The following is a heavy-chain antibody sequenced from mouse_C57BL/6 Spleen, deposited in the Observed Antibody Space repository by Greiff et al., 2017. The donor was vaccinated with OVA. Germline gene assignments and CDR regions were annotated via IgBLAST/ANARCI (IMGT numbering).Heavy chain of an antibody. D-gene: IGHD6-1*01. CDR3: ARRSECSGLDY. V-gene: IGHV1-72*01. CDR1: GYTFTSYW. CDR2: IDPYSGDT. J-gene: IGHJ2*01. Sequence: VQLQQPGAELVKPGASVKLSCKASGYTFTSYWMHWVQQRPGRGLEWIGRIDPYSGDTKYNEKLESKATLTVDKPTSTAYMQLSSLTSEDSAVYYCARRSECSGLDYWGQGTTLTVSS.